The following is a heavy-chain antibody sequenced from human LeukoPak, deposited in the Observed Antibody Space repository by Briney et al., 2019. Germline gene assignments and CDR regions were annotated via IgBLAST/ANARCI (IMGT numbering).Heavy chain of an antibody. J-gene: IGHJ6*03. V-gene: IGHV3-23*01. CDR2: ISGSGGST. D-gene: IGHD3-10*01. Sequence: PGGSLRLSCAASGFTFSSYAMSWVRQAPGKGLEWVSAISGSGGSTYYADSVKGRFTISRDNSKNALYLQMNSLRAEDTAVYYCAKGQIAGFGELFPNYYMDVWGKGTTVTVSS. CDR1: GFTFSSYA. CDR3: AKGQIAGFGELFPNYYMDV.